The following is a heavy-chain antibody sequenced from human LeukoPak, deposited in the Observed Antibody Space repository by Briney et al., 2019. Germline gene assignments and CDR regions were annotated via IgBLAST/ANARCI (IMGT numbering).Heavy chain of an antibody. J-gene: IGHJ6*03. V-gene: IGHV1-2*02. CDR2: INPYSGDT. Sequence: GASVKVSCKASGYTFTDYYMHWVRQAPAQGLEWMGWINPYSGDTHYAQNFQGRVTMARDTSISTAYMELSSLRSDDTAVYYCARAYCSSTRCYLSTYYYMDVWGKGTTVTVSS. CDR3: ARAYCSSTRCYLSTYYYMDV. D-gene: IGHD2-2*01. CDR1: GYTFTDYY.